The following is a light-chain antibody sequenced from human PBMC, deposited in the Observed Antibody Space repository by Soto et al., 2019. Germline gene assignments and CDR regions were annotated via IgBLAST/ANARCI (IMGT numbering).Light chain of an antibody. CDR1: QSVNSN. Sequence: EIVMTQSPATLSVSPGETATLSCRASQSVNSNLAWYQQKPGQAPRLLIYRASTRATGIPTRFSGSGSGTEFTLTISSLQSEDFAVYYCQQHNNWPRTFGQGTKLEIK. CDR2: RAS. V-gene: IGKV3-15*01. CDR3: QQHNNWPRT. J-gene: IGKJ2*01.